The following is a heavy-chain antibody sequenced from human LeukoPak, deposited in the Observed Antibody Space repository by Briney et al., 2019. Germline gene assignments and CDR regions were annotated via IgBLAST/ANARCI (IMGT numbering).Heavy chain of an antibody. Sequence: ASVKVSCKASGYTFTGYYMHWVRQAPGQGLEWMGWINPNSGGTNYAQKFQGRVTMTRDTSISTAYMELSRLRSDDTAVCYCARDYYDSSGNGPDYWGQGTLVTVSS. D-gene: IGHD3-22*01. CDR3: ARDYYDSSGNGPDY. CDR2: INPNSGGT. CDR1: GYTFTGYY. V-gene: IGHV1-2*02. J-gene: IGHJ4*02.